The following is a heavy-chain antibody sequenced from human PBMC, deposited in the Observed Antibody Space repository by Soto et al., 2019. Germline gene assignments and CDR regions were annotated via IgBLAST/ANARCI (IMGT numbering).Heavy chain of an antibody. D-gene: IGHD1-7*01. CDR3: ARDLKTGTPPAFDS. J-gene: IGHJ4*02. V-gene: IGHV3-7*01. Sequence: GGSLRLSCAASGFTFSSYWMSWVRQAPGKGLEWVANIKQDGSDTYYVGSVRGRFTISRDNAKTSLYLQMNSLRAEDTAVYYCARDLKTGTPPAFDSWGQGTLVTVSS. CDR1: GFTFSSYW. CDR2: IKQDGSDT.